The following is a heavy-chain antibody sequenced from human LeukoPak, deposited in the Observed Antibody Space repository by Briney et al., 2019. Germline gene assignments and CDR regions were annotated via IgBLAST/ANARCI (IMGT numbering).Heavy chain of an antibody. CDR1: GLTFSSYG. J-gene: IGHJ4*02. Sequence: GGSLRLSCAASGLTFSSYGMHWVRQAPGKGLEWVAVISYDGSNKYYADSVKGRFTISRDNSKNTLYLQMNSLRAEDTAVYYCAKGRMGRNHHFDYWGQGTLVTVSS. CDR3: AKGRMGRNHHFDY. D-gene: IGHD2-15*01. CDR2: ISYDGSNK. V-gene: IGHV3-30*18.